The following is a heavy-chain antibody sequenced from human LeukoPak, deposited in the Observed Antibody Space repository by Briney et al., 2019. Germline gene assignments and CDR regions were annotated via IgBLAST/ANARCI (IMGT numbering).Heavy chain of an antibody. CDR1: GGSFSGYY. CDR3: AALLTYCSGGSCPFDN. D-gene: IGHD2-15*01. CDR2: IYHSGTT. V-gene: IGHV4-34*01. J-gene: IGHJ4*02. Sequence: SETLSLTCAVYGGSFSGYYWSWIRQPPGKGLGWIGSIYHSGTTYYNPSLKSRVTISADTSKNQFSLKLSSVTAADTAVYYCAALLTYCSGGSCPFDNWGQGTLVTVSS.